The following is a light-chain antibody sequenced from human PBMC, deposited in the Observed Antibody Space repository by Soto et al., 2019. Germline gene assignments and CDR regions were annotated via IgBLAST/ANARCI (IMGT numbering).Light chain of an antibody. CDR3: QQSYKPPRT. CDR1: QSISSY. Sequence: DIQMTQSPSSLSASVGDRVTITCRASQSISSYLNWYQQKPGKAPKLLIYAASSLQSGVPSRFSGSGSATDFILTISSLQPEDFATYYCQQSYKPPRTFGQGTKVEIK. CDR2: AAS. V-gene: IGKV1-39*01. J-gene: IGKJ1*01.